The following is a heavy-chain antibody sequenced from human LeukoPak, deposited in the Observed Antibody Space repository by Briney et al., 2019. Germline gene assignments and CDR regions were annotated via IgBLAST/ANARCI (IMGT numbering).Heavy chain of an antibody. V-gene: IGHV4-31*03. Sequence: SQTLSLTCTVSGGSISSGGYYWRWIRQHPGKGLEWIGYIYYSGSTYYSPSLKSRVTISVDTSKNQFSLKLSSVTAADTAVYYCASLIGSYFDYWGQGTLVTVSS. CDR1: GGSISSGGYY. CDR3: ASLIGSYFDY. J-gene: IGHJ4*02. D-gene: IGHD3-22*01. CDR2: IYYSGST.